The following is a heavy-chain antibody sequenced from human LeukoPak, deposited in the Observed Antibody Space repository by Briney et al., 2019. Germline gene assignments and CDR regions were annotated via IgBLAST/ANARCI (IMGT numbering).Heavy chain of an antibody. CDR3: AREGNWFDP. J-gene: IGHJ5*02. V-gene: IGHV4-59*11. CDR2: IHYSGMT. CDR1: GDSISSHF. Sequence: SETLSLTRSVSGDSISSHFWSWIRQPPGKGLEWIGYIHYSGMTNYNPSLKSRATLSVDTSTNQFSLKLSSVTAADTAVYYCAREGNWFDPWGQGTLVTVSS.